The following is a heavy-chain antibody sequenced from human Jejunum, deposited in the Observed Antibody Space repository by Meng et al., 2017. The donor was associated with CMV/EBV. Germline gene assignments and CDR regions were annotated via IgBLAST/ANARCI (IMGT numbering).Heavy chain of an antibody. D-gene: IGHD3-22*01. CDR1: FTSTSYT. CDR2: VSYDCSDN. J-gene: IGHJ4*02. V-gene: IGHV3-30-3*01. Sequence: FTSTSYTMHWVRQAPGKRLEWVAVVSYDCSDNHYADSVKARFTLCRDTSNSTLFLQTSSLRVEDTAVYYCARYSNYLDTRGSFDYWGQGALVTVSS. CDR3: ARYSNYLDTRGSFDY.